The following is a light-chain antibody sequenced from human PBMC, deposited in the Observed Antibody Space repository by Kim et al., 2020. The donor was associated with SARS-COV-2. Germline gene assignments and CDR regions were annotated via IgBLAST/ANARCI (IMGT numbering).Light chain of an antibody. J-gene: IGKJ1*01. CDR2: AAS. CDR3: QQSYSTPVT. Sequence: DIQMTQSPSSLSASVGDRVTITCRASQSISTYLNWYQQKPGKAPKLLIYAASTLQGGVPSRFSGSGSGTDFTLTISSLQPEDFVTYYCQQSYSTPVTFGQGTKVDIK. CDR1: QSISTY. V-gene: IGKV1-39*01.